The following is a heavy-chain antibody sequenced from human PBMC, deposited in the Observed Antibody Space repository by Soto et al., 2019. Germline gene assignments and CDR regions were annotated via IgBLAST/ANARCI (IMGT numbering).Heavy chain of an antibody. CDR1: GFTFSSYW. V-gene: IGHV3-74*01. J-gene: IGHJ4*02. D-gene: IGHD3-16*01. CDR2: INEDGSTI. Sequence: EVQLVESGGGLVQPGGSLRLSCAASGFTFSSYWMHWVRQAPGKGLVWVSRINEDGSTINYADSVKGRFSISRDNAKNTLYREMNGRGAEARVVYYWEGDRGGGGGYWGQGTLVTVSS. CDR3: EGDRGGGGGY.